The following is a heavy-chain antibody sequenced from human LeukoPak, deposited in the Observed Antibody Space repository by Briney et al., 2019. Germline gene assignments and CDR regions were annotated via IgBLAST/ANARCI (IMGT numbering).Heavy chain of an antibody. CDR1: GFTFSGYN. V-gene: IGHV3-21*01. CDR3: ARGRKTTRGHIVVVTAIHHYYYGMDV. J-gene: IGHJ6*02. D-gene: IGHD2-21*02. CDR2: INVGSNNI. Sequence: GGSLRLSCEASGFTFSGYNMNWVRQAPGKGLEWVSSINVGSNNIHYADSVKGRFTLSRDNAKNSLYLQMNSLRAEDTAVYYCARGRKTTRGHIVVVTAIHHYYYGMDVWGQGTTVTVSS.